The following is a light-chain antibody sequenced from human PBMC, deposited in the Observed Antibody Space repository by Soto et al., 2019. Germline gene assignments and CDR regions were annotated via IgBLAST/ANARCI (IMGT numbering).Light chain of an antibody. CDR1: QSINTW. V-gene: IGKV1-5*03. CDR3: QQYNAYSWT. Sequence: DIQMTQSPSTLSASVGDRVTITCRASQSINTWLAWYQQKPGKSPKLLIYQASHLESEVPSRFSGSGSWTEFTLIISSLQPDDFATYYCQQYNAYSWTFGQGTKVEIK. CDR2: QAS. J-gene: IGKJ1*01.